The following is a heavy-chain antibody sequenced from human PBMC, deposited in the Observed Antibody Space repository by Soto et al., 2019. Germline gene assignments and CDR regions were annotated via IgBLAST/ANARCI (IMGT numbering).Heavy chain of an antibody. D-gene: IGHD2-2*01. Sequence: GGSLRLSCAASGFTFSSYAMNWVRQAPGKGLEWVSTISGSDESTYYADSVKGRFTISRDNSKNTLYLQMNSLRAEDTAIYYCAKVRGGYCSSSSCLRFGYWGQGTLVTVSS. CDR2: ISGSDEST. J-gene: IGHJ4*02. CDR1: GFTFSSYA. CDR3: AKVRGGYCSSSSCLRFGY. V-gene: IGHV3-23*01.